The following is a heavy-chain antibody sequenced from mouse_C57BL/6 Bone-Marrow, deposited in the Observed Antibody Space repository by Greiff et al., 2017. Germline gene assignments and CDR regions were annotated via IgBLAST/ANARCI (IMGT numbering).Heavy chain of an antibody. CDR2: IHPNSGST. CDR3: ARCDTTVVARGYFGY. Sequence: QVQLQQPGAELVKPGASVKLSCKASGYTFTSYWMHWVKQRPGQGLEWIGMIHPNSGSTNYNEKFKSKATLTVDKSSSTAYMQLSSLTSEDSAVYYCARCDTTVVARGYFGYWGQGTTLSVSS. V-gene: IGHV1-64*01. CDR1: GYTFTSYW. D-gene: IGHD1-1*01. J-gene: IGHJ2*01.